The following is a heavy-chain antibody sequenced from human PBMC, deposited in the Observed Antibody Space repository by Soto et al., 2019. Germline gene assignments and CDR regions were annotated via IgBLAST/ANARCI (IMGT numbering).Heavy chain of an antibody. CDR3: TTETEYLTYDH. Sequence: EVQLVESGGGLVKPGGSLRLSCAASGFTFSNAWMNWVRQAPGKGLEWVGRIKSKTDGGTTDYAAPVKGRFTISRDDSKNTLYLKMNSLKPEDTAVYYFTTETEYLTYDHGGQGTLVTVPS. CDR2: IKSKTDGGTT. CDR1: GFTFSNAW. J-gene: IGHJ4*02. V-gene: IGHV3-15*07. D-gene: IGHD1-20*01.